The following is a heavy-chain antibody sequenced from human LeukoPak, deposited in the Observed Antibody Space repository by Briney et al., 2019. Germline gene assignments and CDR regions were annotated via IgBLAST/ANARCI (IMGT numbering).Heavy chain of an antibody. CDR3: SKGRSMSGDY. CDR2: ISGTGGTT. CDR1: GFTFKNYA. J-gene: IGHJ4*02. Sequence: QPGGSLRLSCAASGFTFKNYAMTWVRQAPGKGPERVSAISGTGGTTYYADSVKGRFTISRDNSKNTVFLQMNTLTAEDTAMYYCSKGRSMSGDYWGQGTLVTVSS. V-gene: IGHV3-23*01. D-gene: IGHD2/OR15-2a*01.